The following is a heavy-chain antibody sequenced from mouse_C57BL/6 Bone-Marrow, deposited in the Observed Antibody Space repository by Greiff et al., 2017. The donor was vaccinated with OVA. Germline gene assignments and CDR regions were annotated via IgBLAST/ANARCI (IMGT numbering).Heavy chain of an antibody. CDR1: GYTFTSYW. CDR3: ARGELYDFDY. CDR2: IDPSDSYT. D-gene: IGHD2-14*01. J-gene: IGHJ2*01. Sequence: QVQLQQPGAELVMPGASVKLSCKASGYTFTSYWMHWVKQRPGQGLEWIGEIDPSDSYTNYNQKFKGKSTLTVDKSSSTAYMQLSSLTSEDSAVYYCARGELYDFDYWGQGTTLTVSS. V-gene: IGHV1-69*01.